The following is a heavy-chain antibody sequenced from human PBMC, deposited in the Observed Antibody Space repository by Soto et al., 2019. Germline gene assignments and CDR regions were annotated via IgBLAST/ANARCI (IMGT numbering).Heavy chain of an antibody. Sequence: SQTHSLTCAISGDSVSSYSAAWNWIRQSPSRGLEWLGRTYYRSKWYNDYAVSVKSRITINPDTSKNQFSLQLNSVTPEDTAVYYCARDVYDFWSGYYRSIGFDYWGQGTLVTVSS. CDR1: GDSVSSYSAA. CDR2: TYYRSKWYN. D-gene: IGHD3-3*01. J-gene: IGHJ4*02. V-gene: IGHV6-1*01. CDR3: ARDVYDFWSGYYRSIGFDY.